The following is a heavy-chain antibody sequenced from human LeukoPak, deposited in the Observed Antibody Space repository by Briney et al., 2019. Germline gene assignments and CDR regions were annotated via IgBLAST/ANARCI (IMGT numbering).Heavy chain of an antibody. CDR2: INHSGST. CDR1: GVAFSGYY. J-gene: IGHJ6*03. D-gene: IGHD3-10*01. Sequence: SETLSLTCAVYGVAFSGYYWSWIRQPPGKGLEWIGEINHSGSTNYNPSLKSRVTISVDTSKNQFSLKLSSVTAADTAVYYCARRLGRKFGERFYYYHYMDVWGKGTTVTISS. CDR3: ARRLGRKFGERFYYYHYMDV. V-gene: IGHV4-34*01.